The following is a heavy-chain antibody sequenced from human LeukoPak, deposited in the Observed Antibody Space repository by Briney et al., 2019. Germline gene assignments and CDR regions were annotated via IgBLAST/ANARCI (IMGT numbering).Heavy chain of an antibody. CDR1: GFTFSSYA. CDR3: AKVPSGWFSFYLDY. D-gene: IGHD6-19*01. Sequence: GSLGLSCAASGFTFSSYAMSWVRQAPGKGLEWVSAISGSGGSTYYADSVKGRFTISRDNSKNTLYLQMNSLRAEDTAVYYCAKVPSGWFSFYLDYWGQGTLVTVSS. CDR2: ISGSGGST. V-gene: IGHV3-23*01. J-gene: IGHJ4*02.